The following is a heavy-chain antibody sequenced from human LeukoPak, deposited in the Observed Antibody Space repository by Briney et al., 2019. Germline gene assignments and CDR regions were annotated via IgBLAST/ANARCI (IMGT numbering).Heavy chain of an antibody. Sequence: GGSLRLSCAASGFTFSSYWMHWVRQAPGKGLVWVSRINSAGRTTTYADSVKGRFTISRDNAKNTLYLQMNSLRAEDTAVYYCVRDAWMASTPLDYWGQGTLVTVSS. CDR3: VRDAWMASTPLDY. V-gene: IGHV3-74*01. CDR2: INSAGRTT. D-gene: IGHD5-24*01. CDR1: GFTFSSYW. J-gene: IGHJ4*02.